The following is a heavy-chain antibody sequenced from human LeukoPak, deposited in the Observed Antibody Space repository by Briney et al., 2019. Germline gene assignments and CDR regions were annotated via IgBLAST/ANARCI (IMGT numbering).Heavy chain of an antibody. J-gene: IGHJ6*03. Sequence: GASVKVSCKASGYTVTSYGISWVRQAPGQGLEWMGWISAYNGNTNYAQKLQGRVTMTTDTSTSTAYMELRSLRSDDTAVYYCARPAAYYDFWSGYQYYMDVWGKGTTVTVSS. CDR3: ARPAAYYDFWSGYQYYMDV. D-gene: IGHD3-3*01. CDR1: GYTVTSYG. CDR2: ISAYNGNT. V-gene: IGHV1-18*01.